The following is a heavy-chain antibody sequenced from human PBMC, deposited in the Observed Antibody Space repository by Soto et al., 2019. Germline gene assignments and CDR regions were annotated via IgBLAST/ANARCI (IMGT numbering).Heavy chain of an antibody. CDR1: GYTFTGYY. CDR3: ARAYYYDSSGYRTYYFDY. Sequence: ASVKVSCKASGYTFTGYYMHWVRQAHRQGLEWMGWINPNSGGTNYAQKFQGWVTMTRDTSISTAYMELSRLRSDDTAVYYCARAYYYDSSGYRTYYFDYWGQGTLVTVSS. J-gene: IGHJ4*02. V-gene: IGHV1-2*04. CDR2: INPNSGGT. D-gene: IGHD3-22*01.